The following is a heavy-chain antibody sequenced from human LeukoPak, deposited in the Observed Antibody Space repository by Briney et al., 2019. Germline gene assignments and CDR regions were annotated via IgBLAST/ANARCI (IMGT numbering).Heavy chain of an antibody. V-gene: IGHV3-30*03. Sequence: GGSLRLSCAASGFTFFGYGMHWVRQAPGKGLEWVAVISYDGSTKNYADSVKGRFTISRDNSKNTLYLQMNSLRAEDTAVYYCARVVWLDYWGQGTLVTVSS. CDR2: ISYDGSTK. D-gene: IGHD5-24*01. CDR3: ARVVWLDY. J-gene: IGHJ4*02. CDR1: GFTFFGYG.